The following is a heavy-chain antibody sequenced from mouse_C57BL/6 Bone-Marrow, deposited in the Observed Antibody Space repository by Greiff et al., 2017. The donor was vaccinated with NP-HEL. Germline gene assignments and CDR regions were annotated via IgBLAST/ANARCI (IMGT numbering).Heavy chain of an antibody. CDR1: GFTFSDFY. Sequence: EVKVVESGGGLVQSGRSLRLSCATSGFTFSDFYMEWVRQAPGKGLEWIAASRNKANDYTTEYSASVKGRFIVSRDTSQSILYLQMNALRAEDTAIYYCARDNYGSSYWYFDVWGTGTTVTVSS. V-gene: IGHV7-1*01. CDR2: SRNKANDYTT. J-gene: IGHJ1*03. CDR3: ARDNYGSSYWYFDV. D-gene: IGHD1-1*01.